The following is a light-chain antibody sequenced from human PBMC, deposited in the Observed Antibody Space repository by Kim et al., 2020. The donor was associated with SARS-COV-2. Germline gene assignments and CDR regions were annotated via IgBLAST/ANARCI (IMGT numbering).Light chain of an antibody. V-gene: IGKV3-20*01. CDR2: DAS. Sequence: SGYLPWYQQKPGQAPRLVMYDASTRATGIPDRFSGSGFGTDFTLTIRRLEPEDFAVYYCQQYAGPPITFGQGTRLEIK. J-gene: IGKJ5*01. CDR1: SGY. CDR3: QQYAGPPIT.